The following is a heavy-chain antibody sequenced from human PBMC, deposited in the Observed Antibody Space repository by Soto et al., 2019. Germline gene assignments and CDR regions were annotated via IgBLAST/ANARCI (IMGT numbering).Heavy chain of an antibody. J-gene: IGHJ4*02. CDR3: AKNRQFRSYYESAGHYDN. CDR2: ISGSGGVT. D-gene: IGHD3-10*01. CDR1: GFTFKNYD. Sequence: EVELLESGGGLVQPGGSLRLSCVASGFTFKNYDMRWIRQAPGKGLEWVSGISGSGGVTYYADSVKGRFTISRDNYKNTIYLQMNSVRAEDTAIYYCAKNRQFRSYYESAGHYDNWGQGTLVTVSS. V-gene: IGHV3-23*01.